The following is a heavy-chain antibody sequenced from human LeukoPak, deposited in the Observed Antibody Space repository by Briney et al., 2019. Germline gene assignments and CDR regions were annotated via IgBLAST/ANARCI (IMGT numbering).Heavy chain of an antibody. CDR1: GFTFSSYG. J-gene: IGHJ4*02. CDR2: ISGSGGST. D-gene: IGHD3-10*01. V-gene: IGHV3-23*01. Sequence: GGTLRLSCAASGFTFSSYGMSWVRQAPGKGLEWVSAISGSGGSTYYADSVKGRFTISRDNSKNTLYLQMNSLRAEDTAVYYCAKGLHYYGSGSYLSLDYWGQGILVTVSS. CDR3: AKGLHYYGSGSYLSLDY.